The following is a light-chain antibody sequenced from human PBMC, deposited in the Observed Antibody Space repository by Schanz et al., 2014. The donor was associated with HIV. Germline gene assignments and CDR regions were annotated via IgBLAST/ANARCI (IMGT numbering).Light chain of an antibody. V-gene: IGLV1-40*01. CDR2: SNN. J-gene: IGLJ1*01. CDR3: CSYAGSSTFV. Sequence: QSVLTQPPSASGTPGQRVTISCTGSSSNIGAGYDVHWFQQLPGTAPKLLIYSNNQRPSGVSNRFSGSKSGNTASLTISGLQAEDEADYYCCSYAGSSTFVFGTGTKLTVL. CDR1: SSNIGAGYD.